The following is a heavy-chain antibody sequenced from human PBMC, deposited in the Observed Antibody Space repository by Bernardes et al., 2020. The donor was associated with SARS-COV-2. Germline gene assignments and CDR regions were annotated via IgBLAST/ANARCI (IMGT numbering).Heavy chain of an antibody. D-gene: IGHD3-10*01. CDR2: IYYSGST. V-gene: IGHV4-59*01. CDR3: ARVHHYGSGSRFDY. J-gene: IGHJ4*02. CDR1: GGSIRSYY. Sequence: SETLSLTCTVSGGSIRSYYWSWIRQPPGQGLEWIGYIYYSGSTNYNPSLKSRVTISVDTSKNQFSLKLSSVTAADTAVYYCARVHHYGSGSRFDYWGQGTLVTVSS.